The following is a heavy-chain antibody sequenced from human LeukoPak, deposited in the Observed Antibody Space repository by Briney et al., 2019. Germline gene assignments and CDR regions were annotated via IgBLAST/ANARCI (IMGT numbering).Heavy chain of an antibody. V-gene: IGHV3-30*02. CDR3: AKQMVERPHYYYMDV. J-gene: IGHJ6*03. CDR1: GFIFSSFG. D-gene: IGHD2-15*01. Sequence: GGSLRLSCAASGFIFSSFGMHWVRQAPCKGLEWVAFIQDDESNKFYADSVKGRFTISRDNSKNTLFLQMNSLRPEDTALYYCAKQMVERPHYYYMDVWGKGTTVTVSS. CDR2: IQDDESNK.